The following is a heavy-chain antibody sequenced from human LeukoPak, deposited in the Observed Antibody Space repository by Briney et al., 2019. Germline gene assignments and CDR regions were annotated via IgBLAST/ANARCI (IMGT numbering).Heavy chain of an antibody. Sequence: PSETLSLTCAVSGGSISTYHWSWIRQPPGKGLEWIGYISYSGSTNYNPSLKSRVTISVDTSKSQFSLKLSSVTAADTAVYYCARHLDYYGSGSYEYWGQGTLVTASS. V-gene: IGHV4-59*08. CDR3: ARHLDYYGSGSYEY. CDR1: GGSISTYH. CDR2: ISYSGST. J-gene: IGHJ4*02. D-gene: IGHD3-10*01.